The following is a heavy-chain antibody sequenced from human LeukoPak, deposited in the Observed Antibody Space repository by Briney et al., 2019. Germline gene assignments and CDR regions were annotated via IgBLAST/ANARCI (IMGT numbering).Heavy chain of an antibody. V-gene: IGHV4-61*02. D-gene: IGHD3-10*01. CDR1: GGSLSSGSYY. CDR2: IYTSGST. J-gene: IGHJ6*03. CDR3: ARIGVMWFGGYYYYYMDV. Sequence: SETLSLTCTVSGGSLSSGSYYWRWLRQPAGKGLEWIGRIYTSGSTNYNPSLKSRVTISVDTSKNQFSLKLSSVTAADTAVYYCARIGVMWFGGYYYYYMDVWGKGTTVTISS.